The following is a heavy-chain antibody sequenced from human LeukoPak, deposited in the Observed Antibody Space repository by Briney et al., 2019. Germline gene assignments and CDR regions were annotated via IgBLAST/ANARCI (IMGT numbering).Heavy chain of an antibody. D-gene: IGHD2-15*01. V-gene: IGHV3-23*01. J-gene: IGHJ4*02. Sequence: PAGSLRLSCAASGFTFCNYAMSCVRQAPGRGLQWVSAISGSGESTYYAVSVKGRFTISRDNSKNTLHLQMNSLRAEDTAVYHCARQLGYCSDGSCYFDYWGQGTLVTVSS. CDR1: GFTFCNYA. CDR2: ISGSGEST. CDR3: ARQLGYCSDGSCYFDY.